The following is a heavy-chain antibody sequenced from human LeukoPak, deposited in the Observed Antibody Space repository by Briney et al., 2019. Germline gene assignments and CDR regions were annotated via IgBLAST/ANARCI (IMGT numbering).Heavy chain of an antibody. CDR2: ISGSGCST. Sequence: GSLRLSCAASGFTFSSNAMSWVRQAPGKGLEWVSYISGSGCSTYYADSVKGRFTISRDSSKNTLYLQMHSLRAEDTAIYYCAQDYTGDPPYFHSWGQGTLVTVSS. CDR3: AQDYTGDPPYFHS. CDR1: GFTFSSNA. V-gene: IGHV3-23*01. D-gene: IGHD2-8*02. J-gene: IGHJ4*02.